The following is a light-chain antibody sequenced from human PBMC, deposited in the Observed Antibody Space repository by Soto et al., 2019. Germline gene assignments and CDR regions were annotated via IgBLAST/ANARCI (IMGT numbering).Light chain of an antibody. CDR3: QHYNGR. CDR2: DAS. CDR1: QSISNW. V-gene: IGKV1-5*01. Sequence: IQMTQSPSTLSASVGDRVTITCRPSQSISNWLAWYQQKPGKAPKVLIYDASSLKSGVPSRFSGSGSGTEFTLTINSLQPDDFATYYCQHYNGRFGQGTRLEI. J-gene: IGKJ2*03.